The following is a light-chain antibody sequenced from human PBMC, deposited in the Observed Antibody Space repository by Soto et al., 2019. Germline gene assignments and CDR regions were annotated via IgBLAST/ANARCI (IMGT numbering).Light chain of an antibody. CDR1: QRISSGH. CDR3: QQYDYAPT. Sequence: EIVLTQSPGTLSLSPGERATLSCRASQRISSGHLARYQQKPGQAPRLLIYGIYSRATGTPDRFSGSGSGTDFTLTISRLEPEDVAVYSCQQYDYAPTFGQGTRLEIK. CDR2: GIY. J-gene: IGKJ5*01. V-gene: IGKV3-20*01.